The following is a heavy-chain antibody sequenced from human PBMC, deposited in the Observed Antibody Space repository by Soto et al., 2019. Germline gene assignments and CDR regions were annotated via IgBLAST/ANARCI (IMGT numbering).Heavy chain of an antibody. CDR2: ISYDGSNK. CDR3: AKSRGRHSSGDYYFDY. CDR1: GFTFSSYG. J-gene: IGHJ4*02. D-gene: IGHD3-22*01. Sequence: QVQLVESGGGVVQPGRSLRLSCAASGFTFSSYGMHWVRQAPGKGLEWVAVISYDGSNKYYADSVKGRFTISRDNSKNTLYLHMNSLRAEDTSVYYCAKSRGRHSSGDYYFDYWGQGTLVTVSS. V-gene: IGHV3-30*18.